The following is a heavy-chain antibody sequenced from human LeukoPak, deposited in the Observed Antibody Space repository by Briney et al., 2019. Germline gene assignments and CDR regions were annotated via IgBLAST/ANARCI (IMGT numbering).Heavy chain of an antibody. Sequence: GALRLSCAASGFTFSSYGMHWVRQAPGKGLEWVAFIRYDGSNKYYADSVKGRFTISRDNAKNSLFLQMNSLRAEDTAVYYCARYGSGGQYYYYYMDVWGKGTTVTVSS. CDR3: ARYGSGGQYYYYYMDV. V-gene: IGHV3-30*02. D-gene: IGHD3-10*01. CDR2: IRYDGSNK. J-gene: IGHJ6*03. CDR1: GFTFSSYG.